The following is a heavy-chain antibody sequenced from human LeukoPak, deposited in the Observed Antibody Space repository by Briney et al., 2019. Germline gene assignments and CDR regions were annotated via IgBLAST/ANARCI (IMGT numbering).Heavy chain of an antibody. J-gene: IGHJ3*02. V-gene: IGHV1-18*01. D-gene: IGHD3-3*01. CDR1: GYTFTSYG. Sequence: ASVKVSCKASGYTFTSYGISWVRQAPGQGLEWMGWISAYNGNTSYAQKLQGRVTMTTDTSTSTAYMELRSLRSDDTAVYYCASLEYYDFWSGYFQPPLDAFDIWGQGTMVTVSS. CDR2: ISAYNGNT. CDR3: ASLEYYDFWSGYFQPPLDAFDI.